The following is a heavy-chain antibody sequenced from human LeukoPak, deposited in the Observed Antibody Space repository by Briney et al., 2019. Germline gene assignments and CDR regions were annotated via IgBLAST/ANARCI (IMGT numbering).Heavy chain of an antibody. CDR2: ISAYNGNT. D-gene: IGHD1-26*01. Sequence: GASVTVSFKSSVYTFTSNGISWVWQPPAQGLEWVGWISAYNGNTNYAQKLQGRVTMTTDTSTSTAYMELRSLRSDDTAVYYCARLGGLPGLLEDYWGQGTLVTVSS. V-gene: IGHV1-18*01. CDR1: VYTFTSNG. J-gene: IGHJ4*02. CDR3: ARLGGLPGLLEDY.